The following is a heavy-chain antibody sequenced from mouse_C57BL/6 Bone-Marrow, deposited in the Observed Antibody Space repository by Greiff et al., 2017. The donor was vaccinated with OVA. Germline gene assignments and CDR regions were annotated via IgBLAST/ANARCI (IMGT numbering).Heavy chain of an antibody. Sequence: EVQLQQSGAELVRPGASVKLSCTASGFNIKDDYMHWVKQRPEQGLEWIGWIDPENGDTEYASKFQGKATITADPSSNTAYLQLSSLTSEDTAVYYGTTYYGSSYGFAYWGQGTLGTVSA. CDR3: TTYYGSSYGFAY. J-gene: IGHJ3*01. CDR1: GFNIKDDY. D-gene: IGHD1-1*01. CDR2: IDPENGDT. V-gene: IGHV14-4*01.